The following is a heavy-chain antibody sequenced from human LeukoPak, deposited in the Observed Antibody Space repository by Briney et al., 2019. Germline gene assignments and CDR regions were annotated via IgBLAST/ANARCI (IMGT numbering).Heavy chain of an antibody. CDR3: ARRGYSYGYFDY. CDR2: AYHSGIT. CDR1: GGSTTSNNW. J-gene: IGHJ4*02. V-gene: IGHV4-4*02. D-gene: IGHD5-18*01. Sequence: PSETLSLTCDVSGGSTTSNNWWSWVRPPPGKGLEWIGEAYHSGITNYNPSLKSRVTISVDKSKNQFSLELTSVTAADTALYYCARRGYSYGYFDYWGQGTLVTVSS.